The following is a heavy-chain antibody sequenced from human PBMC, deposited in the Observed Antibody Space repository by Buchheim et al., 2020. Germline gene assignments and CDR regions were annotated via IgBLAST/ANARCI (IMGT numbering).Heavy chain of an antibody. V-gene: IGHV1-46*04. D-gene: IGHD4-17*01. CDR2: VSPSGGST. CDR1: GYTFTNYY. CDR3: ARAPPDDYGDSSYYFDY. Sequence: QVQLVQSGAEVKKPGASVKVSCRASGYTFTNYYMHWVRQAPGQRLEWMGIVSPSGGSTSFTQKLQGRVTVTRDTSTSTVYMELSSLTSEDTAVYYCARAPPDDYGDSSYYFDYWGQGSL. J-gene: IGHJ4*02.